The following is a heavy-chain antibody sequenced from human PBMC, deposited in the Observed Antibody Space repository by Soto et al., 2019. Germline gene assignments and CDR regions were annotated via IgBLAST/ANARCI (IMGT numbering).Heavy chain of an antibody. CDR1: GYTFTGYY. CDR2: INPNSGGT. J-gene: IGHJ6*02. D-gene: IGHD2-15*01. CDR3: ARVILRVAENEGNYGMDV. Sequence: ASVKVSCKASGYTFTGYYMHWVRQAPGQGLEWMGWINPNSGGTNYAQKFQGRVTMTRDTSISTAYMELSRLRSDDTAVYYCARVILRVAENEGNYGMDVWGQGTTVTVSS. V-gene: IGHV1-2*02.